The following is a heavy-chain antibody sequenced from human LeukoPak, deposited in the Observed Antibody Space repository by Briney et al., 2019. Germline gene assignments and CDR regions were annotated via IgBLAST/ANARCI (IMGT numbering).Heavy chain of an antibody. D-gene: IGHD6-13*01. Sequence: SETLSLTCTVPGGPIASPHHYWGWIRQPPGKGLEWIGAMYYSGNTYYNPSLKSRVTISVDTSKNQFSLKLSSVTAADTAVYYCASQARIAAVLNFFDPWGQGTLVSVSS. V-gene: IGHV4-39*07. J-gene: IGHJ5*02. CDR3: ASQARIAAVLNFFDP. CDR1: GGPIASPHHY. CDR2: MYYSGNT.